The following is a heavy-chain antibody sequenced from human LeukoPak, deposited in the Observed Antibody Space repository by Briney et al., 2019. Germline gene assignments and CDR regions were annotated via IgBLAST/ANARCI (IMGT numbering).Heavy chain of an antibody. Sequence: GGSLRLSCAASGFTFSDYYMSWIRQAPGKGLEWVSYISSSGSTIYYADSVKGRFTISRGNAKNSLYLQMNSLRAEDTAVYYCARENPVINNWFDPWGQGTLVTVSS. CDR2: ISSSGSTI. J-gene: IGHJ5*02. CDR1: GFTFSDYY. CDR3: ARENPVINNWFDP. V-gene: IGHV3-11*01.